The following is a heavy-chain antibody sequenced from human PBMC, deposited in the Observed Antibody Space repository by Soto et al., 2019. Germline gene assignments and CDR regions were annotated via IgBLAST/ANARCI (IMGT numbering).Heavy chain of an antibody. D-gene: IGHD2-2*01. J-gene: IGHJ4*02. V-gene: IGHV5-51*01. CDR1: GYSFTNYW. Sequence: PGESLKISCKGSGYSFTNYWIAWVRQMPGKGLEWMGIIYPRDSDTEYSPSFQGQVTISADRSISTAYLQWSSLKASDTAMYYCARKKQPAMGVKTGGQYYFDYWGQGTRVTVSS. CDR2: IYPRDSDT. CDR3: ARKKQPAMGVKTGGQYYFDY.